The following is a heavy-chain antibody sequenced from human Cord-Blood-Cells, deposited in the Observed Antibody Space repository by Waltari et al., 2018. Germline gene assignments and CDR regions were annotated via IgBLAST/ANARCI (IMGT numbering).Heavy chain of an antibody. Sequence: QLQLQESGPGLVKPSETLSLTCTVSGGPISSSSYYWGWIRQPPGKGLEWIGSIYYSGSTYYNPSLKSRVTISVDTSKNQFSLKLSSVTAADTAVYYCARLRYNWNFDYWGQGTLVTVSS. D-gene: IGHD1-1*01. V-gene: IGHV4-39*07. CDR1: GGPISSSSYY. J-gene: IGHJ4*02. CDR3: ARLRYNWNFDY. CDR2: IYYSGST.